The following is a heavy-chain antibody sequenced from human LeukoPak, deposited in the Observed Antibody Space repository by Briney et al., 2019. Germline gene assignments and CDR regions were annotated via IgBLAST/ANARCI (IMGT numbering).Heavy chain of an antibody. CDR3: ATRGDSGSYPVGWFDP. CDR1: GYTFTSYG. CDR2: ISAYNGNT. J-gene: IGHJ5*02. V-gene: IGHV1-18*01. Sequence: ASVKVSCKASGYTFTSYGISWVRQAPGQGLEWMGWISAYNGNTNYAQKLQGRVAMTEDTSTDTAYMELSSLRSEDTAVYYCATRGDSGSYPVGWFDPWGQGTLVTVSS. D-gene: IGHD1-26*01.